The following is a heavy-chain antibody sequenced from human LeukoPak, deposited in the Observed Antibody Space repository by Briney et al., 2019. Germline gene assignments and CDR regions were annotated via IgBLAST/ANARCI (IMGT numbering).Heavy chain of an antibody. J-gene: IGHJ4*02. Sequence: PSETLSLTCTVSGGSISSRNYYWGWIRQPPGEGLEWIGKISDSGNTYYNPSLKSRVTMSVDTSKNQFSLRLSSVTAADKAIYYYARENPSGYYNRPIDYWGQGTLVTVSS. CDR3: ARENPSGYYNRPIDY. V-gene: IGHV4-39*07. CDR1: GGSISSRNYY. CDR2: ISDSGNT. D-gene: IGHD3-22*01.